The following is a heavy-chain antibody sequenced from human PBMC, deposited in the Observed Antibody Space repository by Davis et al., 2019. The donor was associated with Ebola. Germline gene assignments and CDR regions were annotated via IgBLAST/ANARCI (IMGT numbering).Heavy chain of an antibody. CDR2: INPNTGGT. V-gene: IGHV1-2*02. Sequence: AASVKVSCKASGYTFISYYMHWVRQAPGEGLEWMGWINPNTGGTNSAQKFQGRVTMTRATSMTTAYMELNGLRSDDTAVYYCARAVPATQNLDYWGQGTLVTVSS. CDR1: GYTFISYY. D-gene: IGHD2-15*01. CDR3: ARAVPATQNLDY. J-gene: IGHJ4*02.